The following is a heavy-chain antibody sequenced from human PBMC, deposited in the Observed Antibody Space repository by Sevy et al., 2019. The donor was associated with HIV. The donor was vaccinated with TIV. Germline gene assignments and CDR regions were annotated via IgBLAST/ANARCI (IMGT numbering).Heavy chain of an antibody. J-gene: IGHJ6*02. CDR2: ISGSGGST. CDR1: GFTFTTYA. CDR3: AKRDSGTMAPHYFNYALDV. D-gene: IGHD5-12*01. V-gene: IGHV3-23*01. Sequence: GGSLRLSCAASGFTFTTYAMTWVRQAPGKGLQWVSAISGSGGSTYYADSVEGRFTISRDNSKSTLYLQMNSLTPEDTAVHYCAKRDSGTMAPHYFNYALDVWGQGTTVTVSS.